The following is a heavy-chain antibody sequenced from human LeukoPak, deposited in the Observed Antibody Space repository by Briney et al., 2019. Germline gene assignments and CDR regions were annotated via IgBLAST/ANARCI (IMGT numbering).Heavy chain of an antibody. D-gene: IGHD1-14*01. CDR1: GYAFTNYH. Sequence: ASVKVSCKASGYAFTNYHMFWVRQAPGQGLEWMGIINPNGGGTNYAQEFQGRVTMTRDTSTSTVYMDLSSLTSEDTALYYCARGVDNSRYYFDYWGQGTLVTVSS. V-gene: IGHV1-46*01. CDR2: INPNGGGT. J-gene: IGHJ4*02. CDR3: ARGVDNSRYYFDY.